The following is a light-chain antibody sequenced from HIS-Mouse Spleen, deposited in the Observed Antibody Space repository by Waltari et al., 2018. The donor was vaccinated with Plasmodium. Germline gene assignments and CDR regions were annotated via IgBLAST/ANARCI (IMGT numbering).Light chain of an antibody. CDR3: CSYAGSYTSS. CDR1: SRAVGGYNY. V-gene: IGLV2-11*02. J-gene: IGLJ2*01. Sequence: QSALTQPRSVSGSPGQSVTIPCTGTSRAVGGYNYVSWYQQHPGKAPKLLIYDVSKRPSGVPDRFSGSKSGNTASLTISGLQAEDEADYYCCSYAGSYTSSFGGGTKLTVL. CDR2: DVS.